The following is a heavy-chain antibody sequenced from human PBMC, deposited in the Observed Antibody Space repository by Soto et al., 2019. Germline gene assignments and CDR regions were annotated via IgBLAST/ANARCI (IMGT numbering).Heavy chain of an antibody. CDR3: ARHPERIAQIGWFDP. D-gene: IGHD6-13*01. CDR1: GFTFSSYS. CDR2: ISSSSSTI. J-gene: IGHJ5*02. V-gene: IGHV3-48*01. Sequence: VQLVESGGGLVQPGGSLRLSCAASGFTFSSYSMNWVRQAPGQGLEWVSYISSSSSTIYYADSVKGRFTISRDNAKNSLYMQMNSLRAEDTAVYYCARHPERIAQIGWFDPWGQGTLVTVSS.